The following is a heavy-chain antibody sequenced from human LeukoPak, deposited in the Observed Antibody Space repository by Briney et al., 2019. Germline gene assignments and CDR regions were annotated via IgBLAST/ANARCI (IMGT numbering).Heavy chain of an antibody. CDR1: GYRFNAYW. Sequence: GESLKISRKGSGYRFNAYWIAWVPQMPGEGAEWMGLIYPDDSDTRYSPAFQGQITISADQPVRTAYLQRSSLRDSATAMYYCARPNITSYYDSRGYDAFDVWGQGTMVTVSS. D-gene: IGHD3-22*01. CDR2: IYPDDSDT. V-gene: IGHV5-51*01. CDR3: ARPNITSYYDSRGYDAFDV. J-gene: IGHJ3*01.